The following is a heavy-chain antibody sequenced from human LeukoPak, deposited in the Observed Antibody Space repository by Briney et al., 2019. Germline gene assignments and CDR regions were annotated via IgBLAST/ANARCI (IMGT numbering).Heavy chain of an antibody. D-gene: IGHD3-9*01. CDR3: ASRNDILAGYVFDF. CDR2: IYYSGST. J-gene: IGHJ4*02. V-gene: IGHV4-39*02. CDR1: GGSVSSSIYY. Sequence: SETLSLTCTVSGGSVSSSIYYWGWIRQPPGKGLEWIGCIYYSGSTSYNPSLKSRVTISVDTSKNHFSLKLTSVTAADTAVYYCASRNDILAGYVFDFWGQGTLVTVSS.